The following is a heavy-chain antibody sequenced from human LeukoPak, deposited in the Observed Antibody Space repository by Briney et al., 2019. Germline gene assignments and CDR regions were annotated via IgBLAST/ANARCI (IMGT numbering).Heavy chain of an antibody. CDR2: ISPTGSTT. D-gene: IGHD6-6*01. J-gene: IGHJ4*02. Sequence: GGSLRLSSTASGFSFSGHWMHWARQLPGKGLVWVSRISPTGSTTSYADSVKGRFTVSRDNAKNTLYLQVNNLRAEDTAVYYCARGPNSNWSGLDFWGQGTLLTVSS. CDR3: ARGPNSNWSGLDF. CDR1: GFSFSGHW. V-gene: IGHV3-74*01.